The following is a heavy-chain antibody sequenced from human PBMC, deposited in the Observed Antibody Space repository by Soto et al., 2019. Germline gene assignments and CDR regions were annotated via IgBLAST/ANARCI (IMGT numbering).Heavy chain of an antibody. V-gene: IGHV3-33*01. CDR2: IWYDGSNK. CDR3: ARDFRQLVSLYYYYGMDV. D-gene: IGHD6-6*01. Sequence: QVQLVESGGGVVQPGRSLRLSCAASGFTFSSYGMHWVRQAPGKGLEWVAVIWYDGSNKYYADSVKGRFTISRDNSKNTLYLQMNSLRAEDTAVYYCARDFRQLVSLYYYYGMDVWGQGTTVTVSS. J-gene: IGHJ6*02. CDR1: GFTFSSYG.